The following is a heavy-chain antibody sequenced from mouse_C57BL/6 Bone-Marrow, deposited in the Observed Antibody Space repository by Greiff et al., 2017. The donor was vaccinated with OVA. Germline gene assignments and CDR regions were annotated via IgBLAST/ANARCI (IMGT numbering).Heavy chain of an antibody. CDR2: IYPRSGNT. CDR1: GYTFTSSG. V-gene: IGHV1-81*01. J-gene: IGHJ1*03. CDR3: ARSVMITRYFDV. Sequence: QVQLQQSGAELARPGASVKLSCKASGYTFTSSGISWVKQRTGQGLEWIGEIYPRSGNTYYNEKFKGKATLTADKSSSTAYMELRSLTSEDSAVYFCARSVMITRYFDVWGTGTTVTVSS. D-gene: IGHD2-4*01.